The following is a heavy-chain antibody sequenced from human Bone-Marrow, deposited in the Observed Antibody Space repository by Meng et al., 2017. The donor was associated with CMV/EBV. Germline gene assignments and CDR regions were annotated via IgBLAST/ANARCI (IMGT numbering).Heavy chain of an antibody. CDR3: TRNGFPEGGYYFDY. D-gene: IGHD2-15*01. V-gene: IGHV1-69*02. J-gene: IGHJ4*02. Sequence: QVQLVQSGAEVKKPGSSVKVSCKASGGTSNTYAITWVRQAPGQGLEWMGRIIPVLGIAIYAQKFQGRVIITADKFTSTAYMELSSLRSEDTAMYYCTRNGFPEGGYYFDYWGQGTLVTVSS. CDR2: IIPVLGIA. CDR1: GGTSNTYA.